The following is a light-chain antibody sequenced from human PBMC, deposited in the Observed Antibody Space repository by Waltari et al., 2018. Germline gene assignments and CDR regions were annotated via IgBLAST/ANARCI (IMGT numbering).Light chain of an antibody. Sequence: DIQLTQSPSSVSASLGDRVTITCRASEDIRTYLAWYQQKAGKVPKLLIYAASSLPSGVPSRFSGSGSGTQFTLTIDGLQSEDVATYYCQMYNRAPITFGQGTRLEIK. CDR1: EDIRTY. CDR2: AAS. V-gene: IGKV1-27*01. J-gene: IGKJ5*01. CDR3: QMYNRAPIT.